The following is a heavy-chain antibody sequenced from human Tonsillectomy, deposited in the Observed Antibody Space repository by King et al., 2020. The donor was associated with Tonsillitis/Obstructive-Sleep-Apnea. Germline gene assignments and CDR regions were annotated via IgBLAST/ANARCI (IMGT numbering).Heavy chain of an antibody. D-gene: IGHD2-21*01. J-gene: IGHJ4*02. CDR2: RNPATGSR. CDR3: ARMASRGVVIPAD. V-gene: IGHV1-2*06. Sequence: VQLVESGAEVKEPGASVKVSCKASGYTFTGYYIHWVRQAPGQGLELMGRRNPATGSRNSATEFRGRVTLTRDTSITTADMDLSSLRSDDAAVYYCARMASRGVVIPADWGQGTLVTVPS. CDR1: GYTFTGYY.